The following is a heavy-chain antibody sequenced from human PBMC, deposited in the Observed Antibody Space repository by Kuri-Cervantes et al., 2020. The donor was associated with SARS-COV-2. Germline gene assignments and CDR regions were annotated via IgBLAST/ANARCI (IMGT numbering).Heavy chain of an antibody. Sequence: ESLKISCTVSGGSISSSSYYWGWIRQPPGKGLEWIGSIYYSGSTYYNPSLKGRVTISVDTSKNQFSLKLSSVTAADTAVYYCARGGYSSGWYQRTNFDYWGQGTLVTVSS. D-gene: IGHD6-19*01. CDR2: IYYSGST. CDR3: ARGGYSSGWYQRTNFDY. V-gene: IGHV4-39*07. CDR1: GGSISSSSYY. J-gene: IGHJ4*02.